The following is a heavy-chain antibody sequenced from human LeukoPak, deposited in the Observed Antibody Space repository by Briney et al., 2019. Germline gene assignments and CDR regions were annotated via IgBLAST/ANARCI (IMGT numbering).Heavy chain of an antibody. CDR2: IYSGGGT. D-gene: IGHD4-11*01. J-gene: IGHJ6*02. CDR1: GFTVSSNY. Sequence: GGSLGLSCAASGFTVSSNYMSWVRQAPGKGLEWDSVIYSGGGTYYADSVKGRFTISRDNSKNTLYLQMNSLRAEDTAVYYCARVRVTVTTIMYYYYYGMDVWGQGTTVTVSS. CDR3: ARVRVTVTTIMYYYYYGMDV. V-gene: IGHV3-66*01.